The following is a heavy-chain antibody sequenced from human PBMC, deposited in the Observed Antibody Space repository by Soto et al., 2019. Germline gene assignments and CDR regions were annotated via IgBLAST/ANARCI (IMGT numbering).Heavy chain of an antibody. J-gene: IGHJ4*02. D-gene: IGHD2-21*01. CDR2: INHSGST. CDR3: ARGAKPLIAD. V-gene: IGHV4-34*01. Sequence: QVQLQQWGAGLLKPSETLSLTCAVYGGSFSGYYWSWIRQPPGKGLEWIGEINHSGSTNYNPSLKSRVTISVDTSKNQFPLKLSSVTAADTAVYYCARGAKPLIADWGQGTLVTVSS. CDR1: GGSFSGYY.